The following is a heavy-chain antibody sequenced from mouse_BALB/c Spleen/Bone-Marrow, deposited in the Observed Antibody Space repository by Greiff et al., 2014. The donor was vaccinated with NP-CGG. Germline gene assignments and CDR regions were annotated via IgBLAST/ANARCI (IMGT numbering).Heavy chain of an antibody. J-gene: IGHJ4*01. CDR3: ARAGHIYYGSDYAMDY. CDR1: GYTFTDYN. V-gene: IGHV1-18*01. CDR2: INPNNGGT. Sequence: EVQLQQSGPELVKPGASVKIPCKASGYTFTDYNMDWVRQSHGKSLEWIGDINPNNGGTIYNQKFKGKATLTVDKSSSTAYMELRSLTSEDTAVYYCARAGHIYYGSDYAMDYWGQGTSVTVSS. D-gene: IGHD2-1*01.